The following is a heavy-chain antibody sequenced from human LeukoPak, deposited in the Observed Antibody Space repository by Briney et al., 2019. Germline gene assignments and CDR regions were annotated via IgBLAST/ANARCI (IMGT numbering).Heavy chain of an antibody. CDR3: ARDSTYWYDSGSSGPHYFDY. Sequence: GGSPRLSCAASGFIFSNYAMHWVRQAPGKGLEWVALISSDESKTYHADSVKGRFIISRDNSKNTLYLQLNSLRAEDTSVYYCARDSTYWYDSGSSGPHYFDYWGQGTLVTVSS. CDR2: ISSDESKT. J-gene: IGHJ4*02. CDR1: GFIFSNYA. D-gene: IGHD3-10*01. V-gene: IGHV3-30*01.